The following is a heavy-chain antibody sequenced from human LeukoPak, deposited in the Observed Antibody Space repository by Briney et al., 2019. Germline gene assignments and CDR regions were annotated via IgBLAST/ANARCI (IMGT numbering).Heavy chain of an antibody. D-gene: IGHD3-10*01. J-gene: IGHJ6*03. Sequence: GGSLRLSWAASGFTFSSYGIHWVRQPPRKGLDWVAVIWYDGSNKYYADSVKGRFTISRDNSKNTLYLHMNSLRAEDTAVYYCARAMVRGVIISSMDVWGKGTTVTVSS. CDR2: IWYDGSNK. CDR3: ARAMVRGVIISSMDV. CDR1: GFTFSSYG. V-gene: IGHV3-33*01.